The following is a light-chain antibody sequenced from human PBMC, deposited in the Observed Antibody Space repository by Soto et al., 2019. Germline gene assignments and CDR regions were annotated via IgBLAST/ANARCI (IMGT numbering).Light chain of an antibody. V-gene: IGLV2-8*01. J-gene: IGLJ1*01. CDR2: EVS. Sequence: QSSLTQPPSASGSPVQSVTISCTGSSRDVCGYNYVSWYQQYRGKAPKLMIYEVSKRPSGVPHRFSGSKSVNTASLTVSGLQAEDDADYYCFSYAGIXDYVCGTGTKV. CDR3: FSYAGIXDYV. CDR1: SRDVCGYNY.